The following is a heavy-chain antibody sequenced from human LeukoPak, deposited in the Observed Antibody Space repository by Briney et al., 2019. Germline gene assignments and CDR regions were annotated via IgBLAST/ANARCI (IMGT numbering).Heavy chain of an antibody. Sequence: GGSLRLSCAASGFAFSSYAMSWVRQAPGKGLEWVSSISSSSSYIYYADSVKGRFTISRDNAKNSLYLQMNSLRAEDTAVYYCASDATAARNYWGQGTLVTVSS. V-gene: IGHV3-21*01. J-gene: IGHJ4*02. CDR2: ISSSSSYI. CDR1: GFAFSSYA. CDR3: ASDATAARNY. D-gene: IGHD6-13*01.